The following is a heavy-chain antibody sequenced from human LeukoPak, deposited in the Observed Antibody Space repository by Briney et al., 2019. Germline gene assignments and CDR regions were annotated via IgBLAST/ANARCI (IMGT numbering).Heavy chain of an antibody. V-gene: IGHV4-39*07. CDR3: ARETTVLTKFDS. CDR1: GFTFSSFGM. Sequence: GSLRLSCAASGFTFSSFGMNWIRQPPGKGLEWIGSIYYSGSTYYNPSLKSRVVISVDTSKNQFSLKVNSATAADTAVYYCARETTVLTKFDSWGQGTLVTVSS. D-gene: IGHD1/OR15-1a*01. CDR2: IYYSGST. J-gene: IGHJ4*02.